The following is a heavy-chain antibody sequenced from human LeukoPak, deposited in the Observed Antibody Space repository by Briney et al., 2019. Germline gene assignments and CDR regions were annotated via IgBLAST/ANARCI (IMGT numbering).Heavy chain of an antibody. CDR1: GYTFTNYG. J-gene: IGHJ5*02. CDR2: ISAYNGNT. CDR3: ARAGIQLWLYNWFDP. D-gene: IGHD5-18*01. Sequence: GASVTVSLKASGYTFTNYGISWVRQAPGQGLEWMGWISAYNGNTNYPQKLQGRVTMTTDTSTSTAYMELRSLRSDDTAVYYCARAGIQLWLYNWFDPWGQGTLVTVSS. V-gene: IGHV1-18*04.